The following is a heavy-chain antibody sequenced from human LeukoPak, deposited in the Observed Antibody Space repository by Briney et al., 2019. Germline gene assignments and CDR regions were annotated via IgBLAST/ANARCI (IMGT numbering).Heavy chain of an antibody. CDR1: GYSFTSYW. CDR3: ARQVRSSGYSPDY. CDR2: IYPGDSDT. Sequence: GEPLKISCKGSGYSFTSYWIGWVRQMPGKGLEWMGIIYPGDSDTRYSPSFQGQVTISADKSISTAYLQWSSLKASDTAMYYCARQVRSSGYSPDYWGQGTLVTVSS. D-gene: IGHD3-22*01. V-gene: IGHV5-51*01. J-gene: IGHJ4*02.